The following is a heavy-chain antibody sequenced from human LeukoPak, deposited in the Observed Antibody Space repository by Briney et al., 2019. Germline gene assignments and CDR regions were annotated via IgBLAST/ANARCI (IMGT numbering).Heavy chain of an antibody. CDR2: TSGDEDST. CDR1: GLTFRNFA. D-gene: IGHD6-19*01. J-gene: IGHJ4*02. Sequence: PGRSLRLFCAASGLTFRNFAMSWVRQAPGKRLEWLAVTSGDEDSTHYADSVRGRFVISTDSSKNSLFLQMNSLRADDTAVYYCTIDLMTGFSSGGHFGYWGQGTLVSVSS. CDR3: TIDLMTGFSSGGHFGY. V-gene: IGHV3-23*01.